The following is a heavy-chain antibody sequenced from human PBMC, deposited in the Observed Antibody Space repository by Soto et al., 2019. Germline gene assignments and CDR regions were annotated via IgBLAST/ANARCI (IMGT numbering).Heavy chain of an antibody. Sequence: SLRLSCAASGFTFSSYGMHWVRQAPGKGLEWVAVIWYDGSNKYYADSVKGRFTISRDNSKNTLYLQMNSLRAEDTAVYYCARDRGVWYRHFDDRGQGTLVTVSS. V-gene: IGHV3-33*01. CDR2: IWYDGSNK. CDR1: GFTFSSYG. J-gene: IGHJ4*02. CDR3: ARDRGVWYRHFDD. D-gene: IGHD1-26*01.